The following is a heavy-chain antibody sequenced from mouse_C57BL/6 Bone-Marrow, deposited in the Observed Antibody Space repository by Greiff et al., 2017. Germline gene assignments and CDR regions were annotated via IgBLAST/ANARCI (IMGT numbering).Heavy chain of an antibody. Sequence: VQLQQSGPELVKPGASVKISCKASGYPFTDYYINWVQQRPGQGLEWIGWIFPGSGSTYYNEKFKGQATLTVDKSSSTAYMLLSSLTSEDSAVYFCARLGYYGSSPFFDYWGQGTTLTVSS. J-gene: IGHJ2*01. V-gene: IGHV1-75*01. D-gene: IGHD1-1*01. CDR1: GYPFTDYY. CDR3: ARLGYYGSSPFFDY. CDR2: IFPGSGST.